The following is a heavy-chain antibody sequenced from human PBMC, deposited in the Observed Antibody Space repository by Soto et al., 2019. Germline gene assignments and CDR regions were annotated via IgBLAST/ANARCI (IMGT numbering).Heavy chain of an antibody. V-gene: IGHV3-74*01. CDR2: IKRDGSTT. Sequence: EVQLVESGGGLVQPGGSLRLSCAASGFTFSDYWMHWVRQAPGKGLEWVSRIKRDGSTTNYADSVKGRFTISRDNAKNARNGEINSLRVEDTADSYCARGVINCYYEGVWGKGTTVTFSS. CDR1: GFTFSDYW. J-gene: IGHJ6*03. CDR3: ARGVINCYYEGV. D-gene: IGHD2-21*01.